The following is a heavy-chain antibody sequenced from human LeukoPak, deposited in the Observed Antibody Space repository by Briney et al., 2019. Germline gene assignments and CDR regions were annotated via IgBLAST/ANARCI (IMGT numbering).Heavy chain of an antibody. CDR3: ARHIGGGIEDMDV. Sequence: KPSETLSLTCTVSGGSIGTFYWSWVRQSPGKGLEWIGYIYVTGTRYNPYLQSRVTISLDRSRNQFLLKLSSYTAAHTAVYYFARHIGGGIEDMDVWGKGTKVIVSS. D-gene: IGHD3-16*02. V-gene: IGHV4-59*08. CDR2: IYVTGT. J-gene: IGHJ6*03. CDR1: GGSIGTFY.